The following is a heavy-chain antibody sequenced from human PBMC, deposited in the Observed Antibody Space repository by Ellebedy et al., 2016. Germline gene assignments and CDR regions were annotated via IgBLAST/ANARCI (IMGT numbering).Heavy chain of an antibody. V-gene: IGHV3-13*01. CDR2: IGTAGDT. Sequence: GGSLRLSXAASGFTFSSYAMSWVRQAPGKGLEWVSAIGTAGDTYYPGSVKGRFTISRENAKNSLYLQMNSLRAGDTAVYYCARGQPKSDAFDIWGQGTMVTVSS. CDR3: ARGQPKSDAFDI. CDR1: GFTFSSYA. J-gene: IGHJ3*02. D-gene: IGHD6-13*01.